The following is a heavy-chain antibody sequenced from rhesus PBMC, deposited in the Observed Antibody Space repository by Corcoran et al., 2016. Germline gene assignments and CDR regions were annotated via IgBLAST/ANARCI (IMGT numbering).Heavy chain of an antibody. CDR2: SNSGGGST. V-gene: IGHV3S42*01. J-gene: IGHJ6*01. Sequence: EVQLVESGGGLAKPGGSLRLSCAASGFTFSSYWMNWVRQTPGKGLDWISTSNSGGGSTYYAASVKRRLTISRENSKNTHSLQMNILRPEDTAVYYCAKEGVAAAAYYGLDSWGQGVVVTVSS. CDR3: AKEGVAAAAYYGLDS. D-gene: IGHD6-31*01. CDR1: GFTFSSYW.